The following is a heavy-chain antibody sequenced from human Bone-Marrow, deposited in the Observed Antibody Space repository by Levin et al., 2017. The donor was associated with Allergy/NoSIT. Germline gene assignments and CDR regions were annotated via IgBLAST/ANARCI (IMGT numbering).Heavy chain of an antibody. Sequence: SETLSLTCAVYGGSFSGYYWSWIRQPPGKGLEWIGEINHSGSTNYNPSLKSRVTISVDTSKNQFSLKLSSVTAADTAVYYCATGRYCSGGSCYNSLDYWGQGTLVTVSS. V-gene: IGHV4-34*01. CDR1: GGSFSGYY. J-gene: IGHJ4*02. CDR2: INHSGST. CDR3: ATGRYCSGGSCYNSLDY. D-gene: IGHD2-15*01.